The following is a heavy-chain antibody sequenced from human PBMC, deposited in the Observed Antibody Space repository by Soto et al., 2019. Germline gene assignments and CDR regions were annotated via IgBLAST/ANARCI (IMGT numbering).Heavy chain of an antibody. CDR1: GFSFSSYR. Sequence: GGSLRLSCAASGFSFSSYRMNWVRQAPGKGPEWLSYISSSSRTVYYADSVKGRFTISRDNAQNSLSLQMNSLRDEDTAIYYCARDWGYCSGGTCHYGMDVWGQGTTVTVSS. CDR2: ISSSSRTV. V-gene: IGHV3-48*02. D-gene: IGHD2-15*01. J-gene: IGHJ6*02. CDR3: ARDWGYCSGGTCHYGMDV.